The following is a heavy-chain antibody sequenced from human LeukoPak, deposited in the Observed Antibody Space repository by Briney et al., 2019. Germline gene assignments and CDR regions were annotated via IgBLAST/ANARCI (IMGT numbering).Heavy chain of an antibody. Sequence: PSETLSLTCAVYGGSFSDYFWTWVRQSPGKGLEWVSAISGSGGSTYYADSVKGRFTISRDNSKSTLYLQMNSLRAEDTAVYYCAKSGYSYGYGIDYWGQGTLVTVSS. J-gene: IGHJ4*02. D-gene: IGHD5-18*01. CDR1: GGSFSDYF. V-gene: IGHV3-23*01. CDR3: AKSGYSYGYGIDY. CDR2: ISGSGGST.